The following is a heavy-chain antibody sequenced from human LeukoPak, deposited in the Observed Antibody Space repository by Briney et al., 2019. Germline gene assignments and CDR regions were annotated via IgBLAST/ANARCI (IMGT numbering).Heavy chain of an antibody. CDR2: FDPEDGET. CDR1: GYTLTELS. J-gene: IGHJ4*02. V-gene: IGHV1-24*01. D-gene: IGHD1-26*01. Sequence: GASVKVSCKVSGYTLTELSMHWVRQAPGKGLEWMGGFDPEDGETIHAQKFQGRVTMTEDTSTDTAYMELSSLRSEDTAVYYCATAEYSGSYYFDYWGQGTLVTVSS. CDR3: ATAEYSGSYYFDY.